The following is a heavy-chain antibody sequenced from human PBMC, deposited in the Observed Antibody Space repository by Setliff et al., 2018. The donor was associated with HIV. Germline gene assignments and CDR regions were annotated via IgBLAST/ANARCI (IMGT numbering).Heavy chain of an antibody. Sequence: GGSLRLSCAASGFTFSNYAMSWVRKAPGKGLEGVSGISGSAGTTYYADSVKGRFTIPRDNSKNTLYLQMNSLRAEDTAVYYCAKMHTAMDPDTFDIWGQGTMVTVSS. D-gene: IGHD5-18*01. CDR2: ISGSAGTT. V-gene: IGHV3-23*01. J-gene: IGHJ3*02. CDR1: GFTFSNYA. CDR3: AKMHTAMDPDTFDI.